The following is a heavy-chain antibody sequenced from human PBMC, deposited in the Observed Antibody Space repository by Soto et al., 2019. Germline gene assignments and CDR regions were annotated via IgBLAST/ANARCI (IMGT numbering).Heavy chain of an antibody. CDR3: AKGYISSDGSLGS. J-gene: IGHJ4*02. Sequence: PGGSLRLSCASSEFTFSSYAMSWVRQAPGKGLEWVSTISGSGRTTYYADSVKGRFTISRDNSKNTLYLQMNSLRAEDTALYYCAKGYISSDGSLGSWGQGTLVTVSS. D-gene: IGHD5-12*01. CDR1: EFTFSSYA. CDR2: ISGSGRTT. V-gene: IGHV3-23*01.